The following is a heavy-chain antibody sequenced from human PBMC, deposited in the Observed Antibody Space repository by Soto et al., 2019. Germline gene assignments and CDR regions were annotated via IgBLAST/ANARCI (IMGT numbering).Heavy chain of an antibody. D-gene: IGHD2-21*01. V-gene: IGHV3-33*01. CDR3: ARSDCGGQCACDY. CDR2: IWYDGRIE. J-gene: IGHJ4*02. Sequence: QPGGSLRLSCAASGFTFGTYAMHWVRQAPGKGLEWVAGIWYDGRIENYADSVKGRFSISRDNSKSTVSLHMSSLRLEDTAIYYCARSDCGGQCACDYWGQGTLVTVSS. CDR1: GFTFGTYA.